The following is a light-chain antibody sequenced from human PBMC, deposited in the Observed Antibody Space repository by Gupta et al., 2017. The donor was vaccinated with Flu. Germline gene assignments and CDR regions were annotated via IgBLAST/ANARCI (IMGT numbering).Light chain of an antibody. V-gene: IGKV3-15*01. Sequence: PATLSWFPRESPPLSCRGSQGFCGNLGLYQQKPGQAPRLLIYGASTRATGIPARFSGSGSGTEFTLAINSLQSEDFAVYYCQQDDSRPETFGQGTKVEIK. J-gene: IGKJ1*01. CDR1: QGFCGN. CDR3: QQDDSRPET. CDR2: GAS.